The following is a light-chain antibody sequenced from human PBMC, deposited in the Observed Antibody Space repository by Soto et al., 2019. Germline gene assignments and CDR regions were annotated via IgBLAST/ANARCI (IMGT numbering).Light chain of an antibody. V-gene: IGKV1-5*01. CDR2: DAS. CDR1: QSISSW. J-gene: IGKJ1*01. Sequence: DIQMTQSPSTLSASVGDRVTITCRASQSISSWLAWYQQKPGKAPKLLIYDASSLESGVPSRLSGSGSGTEFTLTISSLQPDDFATYYCQQYNSYRTWTFGQGTKVDIK. CDR3: QQYNSYRTWT.